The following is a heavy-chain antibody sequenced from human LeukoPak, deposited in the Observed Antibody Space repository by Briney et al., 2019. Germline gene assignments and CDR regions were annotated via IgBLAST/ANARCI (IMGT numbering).Heavy chain of an antibody. CDR3: ARTYPNYDILTGGDY. D-gene: IGHD3-9*01. CDR1: GGTFSSYA. V-gene: IGHV1-69*04. CDR2: IIPILGIA. J-gene: IGHJ4*02. Sequence: SVKVSCKASGGTFSSYAISWVRQAPGQGLEWMGRIIPILGIANYAQKFQGRVTITADKSTSTAYMELSSLRSEDTAVYYCARTYPNYDILTGGDYWGQGTLITVSS.